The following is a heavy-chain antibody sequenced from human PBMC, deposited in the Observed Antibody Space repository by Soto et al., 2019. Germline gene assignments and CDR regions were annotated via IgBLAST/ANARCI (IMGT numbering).Heavy chain of an antibody. V-gene: IGHV1-3*01. J-gene: IGHJ6*02. Sequence: GASVKVSCKASGYTFTGYPIHWVRPAPGQGLEWMVCINAGNGDTKYSQKFQGRVTITRDTSASTAYTEVSRLRSEDTGVYYCARDWARAEDVWGQGTTVTVSS. CDR3: ARDWARAEDV. D-gene: IGHD7-27*01. CDR1: GYTFTGYP. CDR2: INAGNGDT.